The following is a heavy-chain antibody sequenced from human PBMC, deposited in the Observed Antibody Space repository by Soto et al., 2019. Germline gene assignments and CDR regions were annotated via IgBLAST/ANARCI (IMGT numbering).Heavy chain of an antibody. D-gene: IGHD2-21*02. CDR2: IKQDGSEK. Sequence: RGSLRLSCAASGFTFSSYWMSWVRQAPGKGLEWVANIKQDGSEKYYVDSVKVRFTISRDNAKNSLYLQMNSLRAEDTAVYYCARARGNSEWFDPWGQGTLVTVSS. CDR1: GFTFSSYW. CDR3: ARARGNSEWFDP. J-gene: IGHJ5*02. V-gene: IGHV3-7*03.